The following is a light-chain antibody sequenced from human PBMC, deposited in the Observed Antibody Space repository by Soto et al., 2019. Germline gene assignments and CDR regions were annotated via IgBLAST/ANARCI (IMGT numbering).Light chain of an antibody. CDR1: QSVGRNY. J-gene: IGKJ4*01. Sequence: EIVLAQSPGTLSLSPGEGATLSCRASQSVGRNYLAWYQQKPGQAPRLLIHTAAIRATGIPDRFSGSGSGTDFTLTISRLEPEDFALYYCHQYASSPLTFGGGTKVDIK. V-gene: IGKV3-20*01. CDR2: TAA. CDR3: HQYASSPLT.